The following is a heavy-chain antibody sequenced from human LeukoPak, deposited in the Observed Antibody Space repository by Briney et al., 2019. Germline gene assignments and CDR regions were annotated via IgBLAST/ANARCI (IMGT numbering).Heavy chain of an antibody. V-gene: IGHV4-39*01. CDR1: GRSISSSSYY. CDR3: ARSYSSSSRNFDY. D-gene: IGHD6-6*01. CDR2: IYYSGST. J-gene: IGHJ4*01. Sequence: SETLSLTCTVCGRSISSSSYYWGWIRQPPGKGLERIGSIYYSGSTYYNPYLKGRVTISADTSKNQFSLKLSSVTAADTAVYYCARSYSSSSRNFDYWGQGTLVTVSS.